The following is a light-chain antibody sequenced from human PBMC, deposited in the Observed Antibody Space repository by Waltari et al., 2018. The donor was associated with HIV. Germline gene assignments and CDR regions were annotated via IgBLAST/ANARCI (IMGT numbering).Light chain of an antibody. CDR1: ALPKQY. Sequence: SYGLTQPPSVSVSPGQTATITCSGDALPKQYAHWYQQKPGQAPAMVIYKDSERPSGVPGRFSGSSSATTVTLTISGVQAAYEADYYCQSSDISGNYWVFGGGTKLTVL. J-gene: IGLJ3*02. CDR3: QSSDISGNYWV. CDR2: KDS. V-gene: IGLV3-25*03.